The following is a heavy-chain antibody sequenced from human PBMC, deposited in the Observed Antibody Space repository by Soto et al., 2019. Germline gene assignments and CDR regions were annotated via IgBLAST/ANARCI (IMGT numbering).Heavy chain of an antibody. V-gene: IGHV1-24*01. CDR3: ALIYGAGRETNWFDH. CDR2: VDPEDGET. D-gene: IGHD3-10*01. J-gene: IGHJ5*02. CDR1: GYRVAEIS. Sequence: QVQLVQSGAEVKKPGASVKVSCKVSGYRVAEISMHWVRQARGKGLEWMGGVDPEDGETVYAQKFQGRVYMTEDTSTDTAYMELSSLRSEDTAVYYCALIYGAGRETNWFDHWGQGTLVTVSS.